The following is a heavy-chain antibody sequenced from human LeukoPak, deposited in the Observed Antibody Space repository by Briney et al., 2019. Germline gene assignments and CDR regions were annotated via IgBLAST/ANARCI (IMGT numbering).Heavy chain of an antibody. CDR2: IYYSGST. J-gene: IGHJ5*02. Sequence: SQTLSLTCTVSGGSISSGGYYWSWIRQHPGKGLEWIGYIYYSGSTYYNPSLKSRVTISVDTSKSQFSLKLSSVTAADTAVYYCARAEEPYNWFDPWGQGTLVTVSS. CDR3: ARAEEPYNWFDP. V-gene: IGHV4-31*03. D-gene: IGHD1-14*01. CDR1: GGSISSGGYY.